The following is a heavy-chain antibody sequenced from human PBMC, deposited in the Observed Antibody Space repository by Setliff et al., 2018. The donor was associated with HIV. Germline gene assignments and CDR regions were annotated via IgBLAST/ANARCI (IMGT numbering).Heavy chain of an antibody. CDR2: INHTGGT. J-gene: IGHJ6*03. D-gene: IGHD2-15*01. V-gene: IGHV4-34*01. Sequence: SETLSLTCAVYGESFSGYYWSWIRQPPGKGLEWIGEINHTGGTNYHPSLKSRVTMSVDASKNQFSLNLKSVTAADAAVYYCARGFCSGGFCHPNFYHYMDVWGKGTTVTVSS. CDR1: GESFSGYY. CDR3: ARGFCSGGFCHPNFYHYMDV.